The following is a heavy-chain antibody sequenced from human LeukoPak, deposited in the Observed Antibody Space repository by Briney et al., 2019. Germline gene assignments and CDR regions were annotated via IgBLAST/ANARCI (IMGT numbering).Heavy chain of an antibody. V-gene: IGHV3-21*01. Sequence: GRSLRLSCAASGFTFSSYSMNWVRQAPGKGLEWVSSISSSSSYIYYADSVKGRFTISRDNAKNSLYLQMNSLRAEDTAVYYCARRYDYVWGSYRLYYFDYWGQGTLVTVSS. CDR3: ARRYDYVWGSYRLYYFDY. J-gene: IGHJ4*02. CDR1: GFTFSSYS. D-gene: IGHD3-16*02. CDR2: ISSSSSYI.